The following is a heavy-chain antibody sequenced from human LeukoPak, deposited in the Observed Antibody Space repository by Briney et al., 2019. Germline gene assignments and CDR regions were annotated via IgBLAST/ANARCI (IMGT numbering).Heavy chain of an antibody. CDR3: ARSPRITGTTPRFDY. J-gene: IGHJ4*02. V-gene: IGHV4-34*01. CDR1: GGSFSGYY. CDR2: INHSGST. Sequence: KPSETLSLTCAVYGGSFSGYYWSWIRQPPGKRLEWIGEINHSGSTNYNPSLKSRVTISVDTSKNQFSLKLSSVTAADTAVYYCARSPRITGTTPRFDYWGQGTLVTVSS. D-gene: IGHD1-20*01.